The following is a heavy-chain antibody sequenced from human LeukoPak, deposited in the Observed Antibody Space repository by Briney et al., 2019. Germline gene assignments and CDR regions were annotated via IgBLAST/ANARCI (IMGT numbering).Heavy chain of an antibody. CDR3: ARDLRYSYGLTSPQDY. D-gene: IGHD5-18*01. CDR2: INPNSGGT. Sequence: ASVKVSCKASGYTFTGYYMHWVRQAPGQGLEWMGWINPNSGGTNYAQKFQGRVTMTRDTSISTAYMELSRLRSDDTAVYYCARDLRYSYGLTSPQDYWGQGTLVTVSS. CDR1: GYTFTGYY. J-gene: IGHJ4*02. V-gene: IGHV1-2*02.